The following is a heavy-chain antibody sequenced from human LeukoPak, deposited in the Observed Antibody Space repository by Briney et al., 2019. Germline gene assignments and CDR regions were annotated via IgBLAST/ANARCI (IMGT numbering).Heavy chain of an antibody. CDR3: AREPSTNYYGSGSYPGY. Sequence: PGGSLRLSCVASGFTFSISSMSWVRQAPGKGLEWVSYISSSSSSIYDADSVRGRFTISRDNAKNSLYLQMNSLRAEDTAVYYCAREPSTNYYGSGSYPGYWGQGTLVTVSS. CDR1: GFTFSISS. CDR2: ISSSSSSI. J-gene: IGHJ4*02. V-gene: IGHV3-48*04. D-gene: IGHD3-10*01.